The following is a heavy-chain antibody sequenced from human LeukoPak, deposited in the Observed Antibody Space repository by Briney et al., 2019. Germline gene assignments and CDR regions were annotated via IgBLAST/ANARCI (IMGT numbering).Heavy chain of an antibody. CDR3: AGDSDGMSV. J-gene: IGHJ6*02. V-gene: IGHV3-30*03. Sequence: PGRSLRLSCAASRFTFSTYGMHWVRQAPGRGLEWVALISYDGINKYYADSVKGRFTISRDNSKSTLYLQMSSLRAEDTAVYYCAGDSDGMSVWGLGTTVTVSS. CDR2: ISYDGINK. CDR1: RFTFSTYG.